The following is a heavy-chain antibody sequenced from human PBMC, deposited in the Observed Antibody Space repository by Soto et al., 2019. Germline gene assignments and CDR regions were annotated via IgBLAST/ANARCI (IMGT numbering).Heavy chain of an antibody. J-gene: IGHJ4*02. CDR2: ISYDGSNK. V-gene: IGHV3-30-3*01. CDR1: GFTFSSYA. Sequence: GGSLRLSCAASGFTFSSYAMHWVRQAPGKGLEWVAVISYDGSNKYYADSVKGRFTISRDNSKNTLYLQMNSLRAEDTAVYYCAKDGGIAARLPFDYWGQGTLVTVSS. CDR3: AKDGGIAARLPFDY. D-gene: IGHD6-6*01.